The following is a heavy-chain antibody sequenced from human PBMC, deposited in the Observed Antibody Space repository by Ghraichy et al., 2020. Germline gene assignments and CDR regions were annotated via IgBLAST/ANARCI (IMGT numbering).Heavy chain of an antibody. CDR2: ISYDGSNK. CDR3: ARDISLLYFDY. V-gene: IGHV3-30-3*01. Sequence: GGSLRLSCAASGFTFSSYAMHWVRQAPGKGLEWVAVISYDGSNKYYADSVKGRFTISRDNSKNTLYLQMNSLRAEDTAVYYCARDISLLYFDYWGQGTLVTVSS. J-gene: IGHJ4*02. CDR1: GFTFSSYA.